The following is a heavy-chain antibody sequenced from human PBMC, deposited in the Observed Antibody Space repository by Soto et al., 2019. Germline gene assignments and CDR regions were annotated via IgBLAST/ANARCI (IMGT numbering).Heavy chain of an antibody. CDR2: FDPEDGET. J-gene: IGHJ3*02. CDR1: GYTLTELS. V-gene: IGHV1-24*01. D-gene: IGHD6-13*01. Sequence: ASVKVSCKVSGYTLTELSMHWVRQAPGKGLEWMGGFDPEDGETIYAQKFQGRVTMTEDTSTDTAYMELSSLRSEDTAVYYCATGDSRSVAFDIWGQGTMVTVSS. CDR3: ATGDSRSVAFDI.